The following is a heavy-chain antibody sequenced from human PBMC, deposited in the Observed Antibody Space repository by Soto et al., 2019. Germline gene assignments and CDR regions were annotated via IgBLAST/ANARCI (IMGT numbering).Heavy chain of an antibody. V-gene: IGHV3-21*01. D-gene: IGHD6-13*01. CDR3: ARDPSDLWQPDQYFQH. CDR1: GFTFSSYS. J-gene: IGHJ1*01. Sequence: EVQLVESGGGLVKPWGSLRLSCAASGFTFSSYSMNWVRQAPGKGLEWVSSISGTGTHIHYADSVRGRFTISRDNAKNSLYLQMNSLRDEDTAIYYCARDPSDLWQPDQYFQHWGLGTLVTVSS. CDR2: ISGTGTHI.